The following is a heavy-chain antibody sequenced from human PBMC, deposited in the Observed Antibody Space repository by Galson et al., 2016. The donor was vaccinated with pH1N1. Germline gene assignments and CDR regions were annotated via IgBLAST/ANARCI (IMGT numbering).Heavy chain of an antibody. V-gene: IGHV3-48*04. J-gene: IGHJ3*02. CDR2: ISLSSSII. CDR1: GFTFSSYS. Sequence: SLRLSCAASGFTFSSYSMNWVRQAPGKGLEWVSYISLSSSIIHYADSVKGRFIISRDSAKHSLYLQMNSLRAEDTALYYCAREGLWPGVDAFDIWGQGTMVTVSS. CDR3: AREGLWPGVDAFDI. D-gene: IGHD4/OR15-4a*01.